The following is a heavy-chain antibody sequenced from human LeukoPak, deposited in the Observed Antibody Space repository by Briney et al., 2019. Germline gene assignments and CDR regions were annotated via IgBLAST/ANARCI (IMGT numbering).Heavy chain of an antibody. CDR2: IYYSGST. CDR3: ARDLLYCSSTSCSTGTIDY. CDR1: GGSISSSSYC. Sequence: SETLSLTCTVSGGSISSSSYCWGWIRQPPGKGLEWIGSIYYSGSTYYNPSLKSRVTISVDTSKNQFSLKLSSVTAADTAVYYCARDLLYCSSTSCSTGTIDYWGQGTLVTVSS. D-gene: IGHD2-2*01. J-gene: IGHJ4*02. V-gene: IGHV4-39*07.